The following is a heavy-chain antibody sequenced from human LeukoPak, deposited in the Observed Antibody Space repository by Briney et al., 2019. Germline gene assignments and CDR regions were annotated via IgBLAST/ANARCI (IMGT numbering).Heavy chain of an antibody. CDR2: IWSDGSSD. CDR1: GFIFSNYG. J-gene: IGHJ6*02. D-gene: IGHD3-16*02. Sequence: PGRSQRLSCVASGFIFSNYGMHWVRQAPGMGLEWVAVIWSDGSSDRYAASVKGRFTISRDNSWNTLYLQMSGLRADDTAVYYCARGQSPSFYDMDVWGQGTTV. CDR3: ARGQSPSFYDMDV. V-gene: IGHV3-33*01.